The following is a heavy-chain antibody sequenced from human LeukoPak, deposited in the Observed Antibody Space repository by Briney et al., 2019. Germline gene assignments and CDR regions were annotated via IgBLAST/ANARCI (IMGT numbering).Heavy chain of an antibody. J-gene: IGHJ6*02. D-gene: IGHD3-10*01. CDR1: GGSISSYY. CDR2: IYYSGST. Sequence: PSETLSLTCTVSGGSISSYYWSWIQQPPGKGLEWIGYIYYSGSTNYNPSLKSRVTISVDTSKNQFSLKLSSVTAADTAVYYCAREVLLDYGSGSYYKNYYYGMDVWGQGTTVTVSS. CDR3: AREVLLDYGSGSYYKNYYYGMDV. V-gene: IGHV4-59*01.